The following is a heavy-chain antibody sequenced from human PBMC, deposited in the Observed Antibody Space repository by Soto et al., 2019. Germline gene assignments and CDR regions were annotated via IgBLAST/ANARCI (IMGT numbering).Heavy chain of an antibody. CDR1: GFTFGSYF. D-gene: IGHD3-10*01. Sequence: GGSLRLSCAASGFTFGSYFMSWVRQAPGKGLEWVSAISGSGGSTYYADSVKGRFTISRDNSKNTLYLQMNSLRAEDTAVYYCAKDDSDYYGSGSYHWGQGTLVTVSS. CDR2: ISGSGGST. CDR3: AKDDSDYYGSGSYH. V-gene: IGHV3-23*01. J-gene: IGHJ5*02.